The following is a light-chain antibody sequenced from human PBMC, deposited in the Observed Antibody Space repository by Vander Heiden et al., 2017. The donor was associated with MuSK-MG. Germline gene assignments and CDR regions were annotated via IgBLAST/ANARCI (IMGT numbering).Light chain of an antibody. CDR1: QSVSTY. J-gene: IGKJ5*01. Sequence: EIVLKQSPATLSLSPGERATLSCRASQSVSTYLTWYQQKPGQAPRLLIYDASNRATGIKPRFSGSGDATDVTLTISSRVPDDFVVNYCQQQSYGPGELTFGQGTQMEIK. V-gene: IGKV3-11*01. CDR3: QQQSYGPGELT. CDR2: DAS.